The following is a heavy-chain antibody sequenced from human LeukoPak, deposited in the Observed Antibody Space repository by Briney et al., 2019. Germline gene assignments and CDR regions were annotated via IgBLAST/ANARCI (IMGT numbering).Heavy chain of an antibody. D-gene: IGHD3-3*01. CDR3: ARGPRDYDFWSGYYNGQVSASRRIDY. V-gene: IGHV4-34*01. CDR2: INHSGST. J-gene: IGHJ4*02. Sequence: SETLSLTCAVYGGSFSGYYWSWIRQPPGKGLEWIGEINHSGSTNYSPSLKSRVTISVDTSKNQFSLKLSSVTAADTAVYYCARGPRDYDFWSGYYNGQVSASRRIDYGGQGTLVTVSS. CDR1: GGSFSGYY.